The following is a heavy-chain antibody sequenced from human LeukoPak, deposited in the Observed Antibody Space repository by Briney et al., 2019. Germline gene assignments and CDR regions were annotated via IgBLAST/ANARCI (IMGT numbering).Heavy chain of an antibody. Sequence: ASVKVSCKASGYTFTSYDINWVRQATGQGLEWMGWMNPNSGNTGYAQKFQGRVTMTRNTSISTAYMELSSLRAEDTAVYYCAKDADYYDSSGYILFDYWGQGTLVTVSS. CDR3: AKDADYYDSSGYILFDY. CDR2: MNPNSGNT. J-gene: IGHJ4*02. V-gene: IGHV1-8*01. D-gene: IGHD3-22*01. CDR1: GYTFTSYD.